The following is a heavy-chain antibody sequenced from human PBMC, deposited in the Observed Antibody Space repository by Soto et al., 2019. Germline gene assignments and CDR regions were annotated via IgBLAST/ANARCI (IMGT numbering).Heavy chain of an antibody. J-gene: IGHJ6*02. Sequence: QPGGSLRLSCAASGFTFSSYGMHWVRQAPGKGLEWVAVIWYDGSNKYYADSVKGRFTISRDNSKNTLYLQMNSLRAEDTAVYYCATGRYCSGGSCHYYYYGMDVWGQGTTVTVSS. CDR1: GFTFSSYG. CDR3: ATGRYCSGGSCHYYYYGMDV. V-gene: IGHV3-33*01. CDR2: IWYDGSNK. D-gene: IGHD2-15*01.